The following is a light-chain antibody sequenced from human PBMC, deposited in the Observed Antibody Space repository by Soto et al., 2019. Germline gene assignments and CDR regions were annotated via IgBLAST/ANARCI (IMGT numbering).Light chain of an antibody. Sequence: SVLTQPPSVSSAPGQKVTISCSGSSSNIGGNSVSWYQQLPGTAPKLLIYDDNKRPSGIPDQFSGSKSGTSATLGITGFQTGDEADYYCGSWDSSMSADVVGTGTKGTVL. V-gene: IGLV1-51*01. CDR2: DDN. J-gene: IGLJ1*01. CDR3: GSWDSSMSADV. CDR1: SSNIGGNS.